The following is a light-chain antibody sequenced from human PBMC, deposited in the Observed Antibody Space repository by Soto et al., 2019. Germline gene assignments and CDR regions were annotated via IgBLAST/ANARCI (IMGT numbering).Light chain of an antibody. J-gene: IGLJ1*01. CDR3: SSYTTISTYV. CDR2: DVR. CDR1: SRDVGGYNY. V-gene: IGLV2-14*01. Sequence: QSVLTQPASVSGSPGQSITISSTGTSRDVGGYNYVSWYQQHPGKAPKLMIYDVRNRPSGVSNRFSGSKSVNTASLTISGLQAEDEADYYCSSYTTISTYVFGTGTKVTGL.